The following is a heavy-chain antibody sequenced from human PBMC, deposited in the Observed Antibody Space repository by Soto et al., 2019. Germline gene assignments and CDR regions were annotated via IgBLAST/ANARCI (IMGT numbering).Heavy chain of an antibody. CDR2: ISAYNGNT. D-gene: IGHD3-10*01. V-gene: IGHV1-18*04. CDR3: ARADPYGSGSYYHPPFYYYYGMDV. J-gene: IGHJ6*02. Sequence: ASVKVSCKASGYTFTSYGISWVRQAPGQGLEWMGWISAYNGNTNYAQKLQGRVTMTTDTSTSTAYMELRSLRSDDTAVYYCARADPYGSGSYYHPPFYYYYGMDVWGQGTTVTVYS. CDR1: GYTFTSYG.